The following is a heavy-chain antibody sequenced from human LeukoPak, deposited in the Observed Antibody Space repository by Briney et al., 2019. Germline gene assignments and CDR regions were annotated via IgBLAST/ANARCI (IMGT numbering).Heavy chain of an antibody. CDR2: INPDSGGT. V-gene: IGHV1-2*02. Sequence: ASVKVSCKASGCTFTGNYMHWVRQAPGQGLEWMGWINPDSGGTNYAQKFHGRVTMTGDTSISTAYMDLSRLRSDDTAVYYCARAVKTKYSSSWYDYWGQGTLVTVSS. D-gene: IGHD6-13*01. CDR1: GCTFTGNY. CDR3: ARAVKTKYSSSWYDY. J-gene: IGHJ4*02.